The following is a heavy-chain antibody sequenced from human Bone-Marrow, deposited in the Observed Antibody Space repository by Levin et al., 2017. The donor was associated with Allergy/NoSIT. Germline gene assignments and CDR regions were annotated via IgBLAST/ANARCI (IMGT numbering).Heavy chain of an antibody. CDR1: GGSISSYY. CDR2: IYYSGST. V-gene: IGHV4-59*01. D-gene: IGHD3-10*01. Sequence: SETLSLTCTVSGGSISSYYWSWIRQPPGKGLEWIGYIYYSGSTNYNPSLKSRVTISVDTSKNQFSLKLSSVTAADTAVYYCARERITMVRGEQSTYLYYYYGMDVWGQGTTVTVSS. CDR3: ARERITMVRGEQSTYLYYYYGMDV. J-gene: IGHJ6*02.